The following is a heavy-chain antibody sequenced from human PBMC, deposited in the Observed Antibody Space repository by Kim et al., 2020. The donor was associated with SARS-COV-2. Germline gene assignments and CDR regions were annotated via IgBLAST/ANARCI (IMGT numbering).Heavy chain of an antibody. V-gene: IGHV3-7*03. CDR3: VTNRNNDY. CDR2: IKQDGSQK. J-gene: IGHJ4*02. Sequence: GGSLRLSCEATGLTFSSYWMNWVRQAPGKGLEWVATIKQDGSQKYYVDSVKGRFTISRDNAKNSLYLQMNSLRVEDTAVYYCVTNRNNDYWGQETLATV. CDR1: GLTFSSYW. D-gene: IGHD2-2*01.